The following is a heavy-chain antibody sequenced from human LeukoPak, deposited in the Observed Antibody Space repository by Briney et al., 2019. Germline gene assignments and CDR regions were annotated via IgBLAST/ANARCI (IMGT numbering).Heavy chain of an antibody. J-gene: IGHJ5*02. V-gene: IGHV4-59*01. D-gene: IGHD5-24*01. CDR2: IYYSGST. Sequence: SETLSLTCTASGGSISSYYWSWIRQPPGKGLEWIGYIYYSGSTNYNPSLKSRVTISVDTSKNQFSLKLSSVTAADTAVYYCARRRRDGYNYWFDPWGQGTLVTVSS. CDR3: ARRRRDGYNYWFDP. CDR1: GGSISSYY.